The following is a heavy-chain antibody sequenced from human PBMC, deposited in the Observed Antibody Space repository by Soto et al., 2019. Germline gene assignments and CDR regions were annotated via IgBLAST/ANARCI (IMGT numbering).Heavy chain of an antibody. D-gene: IGHD5-18*01. Sequence: QVHLVQAGAEVKMPGASVKVSCKTSGYTFTDYSMNWVRQAPGQRLEWMGWINTHNGHTQYSPRFGDTATMPTDPSTSTAYMELKGRRSDDTAVYYCARTDTWAYWGQGTLVTVSS. V-gene: IGHV1-18*04. J-gene: IGHJ4*02. CDR1: GYTFTDYS. CDR2: INTHNGHT. CDR3: ARTDTWAY.